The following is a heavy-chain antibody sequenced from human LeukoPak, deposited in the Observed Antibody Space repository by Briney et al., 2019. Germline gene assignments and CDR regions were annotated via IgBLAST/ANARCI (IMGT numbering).Heavy chain of an antibody. CDR2: ISGSGDST. J-gene: IGHJ4*02. V-gene: IGHV3-23*01. Sequence: GGSLRLSCAASGFTFSTSAMSWVRQAPGKGLEWVSGISGSGDSTYYVDSVKGRFTISRDNAKNSLYLQMNSLRAEDTAVYYCAREATIFSIGRFDYWGQGTLVTVSS. D-gene: IGHD5-24*01. CDR1: GFTFSTSA. CDR3: AREATIFSIGRFDY.